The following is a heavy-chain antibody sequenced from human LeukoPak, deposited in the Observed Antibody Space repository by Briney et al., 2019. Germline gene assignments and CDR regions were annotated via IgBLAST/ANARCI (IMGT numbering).Heavy chain of an antibody. CDR2: ISASGGTT. CDR1: GFTFRTYA. J-gene: IGHJ4*02. Sequence: GGSLRLSCAASGFTFRTYAMTWVRQAPGKGLDWVSGISASGGTTYYADSVKGRFTISRDNSKNTLYLHMNSLRAEDTAVFYCARVEDGSGYCAFDSWGQGTLVTVSS. D-gene: IGHD3-22*01. CDR3: ARVEDGSGYCAFDS. V-gene: IGHV3-23*01.